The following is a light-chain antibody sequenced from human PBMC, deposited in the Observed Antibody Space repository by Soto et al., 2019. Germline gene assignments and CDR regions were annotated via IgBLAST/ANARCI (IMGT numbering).Light chain of an antibody. CDR3: TSYTRSSTYV. V-gene: IGLV2-14*03. CDR1: SSDIGAYNY. CDR2: DVN. Sequence: QSALTEPASVSGSPGQSMTISCTGTSSDIGAYNYVSWYQQHPGKAPKLMIYDVNNRPSGVSNRFSGSKSGNTASLTISGLQAEDEADYFCTSYTRSSTYVFGTGTKVTVL. J-gene: IGLJ1*01.